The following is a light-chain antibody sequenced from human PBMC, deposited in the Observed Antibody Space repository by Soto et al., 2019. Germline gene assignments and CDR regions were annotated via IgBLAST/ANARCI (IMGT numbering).Light chain of an antibody. V-gene: IGKV3-20*01. J-gene: IGKJ1*01. CDR1: QSVSNTF. CDR2: GAS. Sequence: ENLLTKSPGTLSLSPRERATLSCRAGQSVSNTFLAWYQQKPGQAPRLLIYGASNRATGIPDRFSGSGSGADFTLTISRLEPEDLAVYYCQCHDSSPTWTFGQGTKVDI. CDR3: QCHDSSPTWT.